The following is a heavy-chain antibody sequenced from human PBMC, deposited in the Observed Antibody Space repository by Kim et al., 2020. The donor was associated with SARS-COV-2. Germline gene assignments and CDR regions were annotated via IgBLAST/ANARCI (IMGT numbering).Heavy chain of an antibody. J-gene: IGHJ4*02. D-gene: IGHD2-15*01. CDR1: GFTFSSYS. CDR3: ARDEGYCSGGSCYSVPFDY. Sequence: GESLRLSCAASGFTFSSYSMNWVRQAPGKGLEWVSSISSSSSYIYYADSVKGRFTISRDNAKNSLYLQMNSLRAEDTAVYYCARDEGYCSGGSCYSVPFDYWGQGTLVTVSS. CDR2: ISSSSSYI. V-gene: IGHV3-21*01.